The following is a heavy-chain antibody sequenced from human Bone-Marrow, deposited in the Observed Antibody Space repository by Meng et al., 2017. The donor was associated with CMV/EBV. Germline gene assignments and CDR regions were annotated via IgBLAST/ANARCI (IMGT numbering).Heavy chain of an antibody. Sequence: SCAISGDSVSSNSAAWNWIRQSPSRGLEWLGRTYYRSKWYNDYAVSVKSRITINPDTSKNQFSLQLNSVTPKDTAVYYCARDPEADYSAFDIWGQGTMVTVSS. V-gene: IGHV6-1*01. D-gene: IGHD2-15*01. CDR1: GDSVSSNSAA. J-gene: IGHJ3*02. CDR2: TYYRSKWYN. CDR3: ARDPEADYSAFDI.